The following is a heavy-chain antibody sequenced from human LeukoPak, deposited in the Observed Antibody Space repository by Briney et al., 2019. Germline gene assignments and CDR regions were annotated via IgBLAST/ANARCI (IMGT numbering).Heavy chain of an antibody. CDR2: ISYDESNK. J-gene: IGHJ6*02. Sequence: GGSLRLSCAASGFAFSSYAMYWVRQAPGKGLEWVAVISYDESNKHYADSVKGRFTISRDNSKNTLYLQMNSLKTEDTAIYYCARVRVATIWDHYYGMDVWGQGTTVTVSS. CDR3: ARVRVATIWDHYYGMDV. D-gene: IGHD5-12*01. V-gene: IGHV3-30-3*01. CDR1: GFAFSSYA.